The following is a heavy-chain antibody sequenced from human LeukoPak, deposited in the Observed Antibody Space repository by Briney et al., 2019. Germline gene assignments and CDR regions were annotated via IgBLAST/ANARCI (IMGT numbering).Heavy chain of an antibody. CDR2: IYPGDSDT. V-gene: IGHV5-51*01. CDR3: ARRKEWELSL. CDR1: GYSFTSYC. J-gene: IGHJ4*02. D-gene: IGHD1-26*01. Sequence: GESLKISCXGSGYSFTSYCIGWVRQMPGKGLEWMGIIYPGDSDTRYSPSFQSQVTISADKSISTAYLQWSSLKASDTAMYYCARRKEWELSLWGQGTLVTVSS.